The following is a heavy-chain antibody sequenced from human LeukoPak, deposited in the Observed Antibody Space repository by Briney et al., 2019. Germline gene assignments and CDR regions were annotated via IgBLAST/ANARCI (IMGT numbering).Heavy chain of an antibody. CDR3: ARASTVTTYNWFDP. V-gene: IGHV4-34*01. J-gene: IGHJ5*02. CDR1: GGSFSGYY. Sequence: PSETLSLTCAVYGGSFSGYYWSWIRQPPGKGLGWIGEINHIGSTNYNPSLKSRVTISVDTSKNQFSLKLSSVTAADTAVYYCARASTVTTYNWFDPWGQGTLVTVSS. CDR2: INHIGST. D-gene: IGHD4-17*01.